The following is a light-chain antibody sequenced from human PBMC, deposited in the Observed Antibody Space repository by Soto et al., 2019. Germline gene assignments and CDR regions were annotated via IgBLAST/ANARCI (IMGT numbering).Light chain of an antibody. CDR1: QSVSSNY. J-gene: IGKJ3*01. V-gene: IGKV3-20*01. CDR3: QQYGTSPFT. CDR2: GAS. Sequence: EIVLTQSPATLSLSQGERATLSCRASQSVSSNYLAWYQQRPGQTPRLLIYGASSRATGIPDRFSGSGSGTDFTHTISRLEPEDFGVYYCQQYGTSPFTFGPGTKVNIK.